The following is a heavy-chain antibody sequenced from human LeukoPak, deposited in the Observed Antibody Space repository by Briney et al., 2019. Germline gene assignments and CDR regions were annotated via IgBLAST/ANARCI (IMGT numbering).Heavy chain of an antibody. V-gene: IGHV1-69*13. D-gene: IGHD6-13*01. CDR3: ARVWYSSSWYSNDFDY. J-gene: IGHJ4*02. CDR2: IIPIFGTA. Sequence: GASVKVSCKASGGTFSSYAISWVRQAPGQGLEWMGGIIPIFGTANYAQKFQGRVTITADESTSTAYMELSSLRSEDTAVYYCARVWYSSSWYSNDFDYWGQGTLVTVSS. CDR1: GGTFSSYA.